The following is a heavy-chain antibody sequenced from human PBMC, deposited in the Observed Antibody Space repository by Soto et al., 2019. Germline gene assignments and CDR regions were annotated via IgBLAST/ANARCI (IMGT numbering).Heavy chain of an antibody. CDR2: IYHSETT. CDR1: GASTSSGGYS. Sequence: SETLSLTCAVSGASTSSGGYSWSWIRQPPGKGLEWIGYIYHSETTSYNPSLKSRVTISVDKSTNQFSLKLSSVTAADTAVYYCAREGCSGGSCFYDYWGHGILVTVS. V-gene: IGHV4-30-2*01. D-gene: IGHD2-15*01. CDR3: AREGCSGGSCFYDY. J-gene: IGHJ4*01.